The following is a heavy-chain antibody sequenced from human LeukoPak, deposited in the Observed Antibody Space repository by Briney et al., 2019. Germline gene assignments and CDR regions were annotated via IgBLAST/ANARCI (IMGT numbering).Heavy chain of an antibody. D-gene: IGHD3-22*01. CDR3: ARVGSYDSSGYYFTD. CDR1: GASISSHY. Sequence: SETLSLTCTVSGASISSHYWTWIRQPPGKALEWIGYIYHSGGTTYKPSLKSRVTISVDTPDNQVSLRLASVTAADTAVYYCARVGSYDSSGYYFTDWGQGTPVTVSS. J-gene: IGHJ4*02. V-gene: IGHV4-59*11. CDR2: IYHSGGT.